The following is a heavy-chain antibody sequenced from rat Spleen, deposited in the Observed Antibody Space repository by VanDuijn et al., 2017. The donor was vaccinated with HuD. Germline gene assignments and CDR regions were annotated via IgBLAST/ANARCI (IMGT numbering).Heavy chain of an antibody. CDR3: ARERDYSRYFDY. V-gene: IGHV5-43*01. CDR1: GFTFSSYV. CDR2: INTDSSRT. D-gene: IGHD1-8*01. Sequence: EVQLVESGGGLVQPGSSLKVSCVASGFTFSSYVMHWFRQAPENGIEWLAYINTDSSRTHYAETVKGGLTISRDNAKNTVDMQLSSLRSEDTAIYFCARERDYSRYFDYWGQGVMVTVSS. J-gene: IGHJ2*01.